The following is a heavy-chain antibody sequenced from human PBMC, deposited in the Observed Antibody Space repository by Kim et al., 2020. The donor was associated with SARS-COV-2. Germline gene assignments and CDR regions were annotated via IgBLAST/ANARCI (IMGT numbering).Heavy chain of an antibody. J-gene: IGHJ4*02. CDR1: GFTFSSYA. Sequence: GGSLRLSCAASGFTFSSYAMSWVRQAPGKGLEWVSAISGSGGSTYYADSVKGRFTISRDNSKNTLYLQMNSLRAEDTAVYYCAKDPGIAVAGTDTLFDYWGQGTLVTVSS. CDR2: ISGSGGST. D-gene: IGHD6-19*01. V-gene: IGHV3-23*01. CDR3: AKDPGIAVAGTDTLFDY.